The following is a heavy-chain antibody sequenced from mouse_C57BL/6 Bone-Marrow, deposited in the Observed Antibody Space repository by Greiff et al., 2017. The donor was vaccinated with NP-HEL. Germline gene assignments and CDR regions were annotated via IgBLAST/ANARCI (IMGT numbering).Heavy chain of an antibody. CDR2: IRNKANGYTT. D-gene: IGHD2-2*01. J-gene: IGHJ4*01. CDR3: ARYDGYDYAMDY. V-gene: IGHV7-3*01. CDR1: GFTFTDYY. Sequence: EVKLVESGGGLVQLGGSLSLSCAASGFTFTDYYMSWVRQPPGKALEWLGFIRNKANGYTTEYSASVKGRFTISRDNSQSILYLQMNALRAEDSATYYCARYDGYDYAMDYWGQGTSVTVSS.